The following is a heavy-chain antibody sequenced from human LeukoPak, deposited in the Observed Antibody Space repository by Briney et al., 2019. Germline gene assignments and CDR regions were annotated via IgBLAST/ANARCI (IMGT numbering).Heavy chain of an antibody. Sequence: GGCLRLSCTASGFKFNTKWMTWVRQAPGKGLEWVANINQGGSARYHGDSVKGRFTISRDNVKNSLFLEMTSLRPEDTAVYYCADPPSDFWGQGTLVAVCS. CDR1: GFKFNTKW. J-gene: IGHJ4*02. V-gene: IGHV3-7*01. CDR3: ADPPSDF. CDR2: INQGGSAR.